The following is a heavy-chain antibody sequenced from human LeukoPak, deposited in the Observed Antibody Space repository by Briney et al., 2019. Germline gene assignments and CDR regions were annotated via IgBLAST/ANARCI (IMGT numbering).Heavy chain of an antibody. J-gene: IGHJ4*02. V-gene: IGHV4-34*01. CDR3: ARAQQLGRHFDY. D-gene: IGHD6-13*01. Sequence: SETLPLTCAVYGGPFSGYYWSWIRQPPGKGLEWIGEINHSGSTNYNPSLKSRVTISVDTSKNQFSLKLSSVTAADTAVYYCARAQQLGRHFDYWGQGTLVTVSS. CDR1: GGPFSGYY. CDR2: INHSGST.